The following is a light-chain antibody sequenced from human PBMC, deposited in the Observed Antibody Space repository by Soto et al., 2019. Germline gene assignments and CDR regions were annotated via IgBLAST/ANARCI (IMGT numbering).Light chain of an antibody. CDR3: GTWDSSLSAYV. Sequence: QSVLTQPPSVSAAPGQKVTISCSGSISNIGNNYVSWYQQLPGTAPKLLIYDNNKRPSGITDLFSGSKSGTSATLGITVLQTGDEADYYCGTWDSSLSAYVFGTGTQLTVL. V-gene: IGLV1-51*01. CDR2: DNN. J-gene: IGLJ1*01. CDR1: ISNIGNNY.